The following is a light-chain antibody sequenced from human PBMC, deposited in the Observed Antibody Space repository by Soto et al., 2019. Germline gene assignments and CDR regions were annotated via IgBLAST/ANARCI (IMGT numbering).Light chain of an antibody. V-gene: IGKV3-15*01. CDR3: QQYNNWPRT. CDR2: GAS. J-gene: IGKJ1*01. Sequence: ENVLTQSPGTLSLSPGERATLSCRASQSVSSNLAWYQQKPGQAPRLLIYGASTRATGIPARFSGSGSGTEFTLTISSLQSEDFAVYYCQQYNNWPRTFRQGTKVHIK. CDR1: QSVSSN.